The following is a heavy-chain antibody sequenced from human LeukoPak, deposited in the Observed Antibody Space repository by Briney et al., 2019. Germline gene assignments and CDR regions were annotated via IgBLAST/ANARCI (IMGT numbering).Heavy chain of an antibody. V-gene: IGHV4-39*07. J-gene: IGHJ3*02. CDR3: ARGAPSGNSDWADAFDI. Sequence: SETLSLTCTVSGGSINRKSYYWGWIRQPPGKGLEWIGYIYYSGSTYYNPSLKSRVTISVDTSKNQFSLKLSSVTAADTAVYYCARGAPSGNSDWADAFDIWGQGTMVTVSS. CDR1: GGSINRKSYY. CDR2: IYYSGST. D-gene: IGHD4-23*01.